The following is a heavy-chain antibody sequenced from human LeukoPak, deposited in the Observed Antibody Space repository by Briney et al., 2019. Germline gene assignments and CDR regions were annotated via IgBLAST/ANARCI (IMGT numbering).Heavy chain of an antibody. J-gene: IGHJ4*02. CDR3: AREDRKSGGLSY. D-gene: IGHD2-15*01. V-gene: IGHV1-2*02. Sequence: ASVKVSCKASGYTFTGYYMHWVRQAPGQGLEWMGWINPNSGGTNYAQKFQGRVTMTRDTSISTAYMELSRLKSDDTAVYYCAREDRKSGGLSYWGQGTLVTVSS. CDR1: GYTFTGYY. CDR2: INPNSGGT.